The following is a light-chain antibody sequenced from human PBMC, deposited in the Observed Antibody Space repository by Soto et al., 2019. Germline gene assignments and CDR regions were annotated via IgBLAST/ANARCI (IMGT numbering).Light chain of an antibody. J-gene: IGKJ1*01. CDR1: QGIGND. V-gene: IGKV1-6*01. Sequence: AIQLTHSPSALSASVGYRVTISCLASQGIGNDLAWYQQKPGKAPRLLIFAASNLQSGVPSRFSGSGSGTDFTLTISRLQPEDFATYYCLQLYNFSWTFGQGTTVDI. CDR2: AAS. CDR3: LQLYNFSWT.